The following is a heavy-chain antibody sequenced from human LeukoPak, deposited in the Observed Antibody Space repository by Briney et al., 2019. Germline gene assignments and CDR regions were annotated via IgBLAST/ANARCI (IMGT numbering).Heavy chain of an antibody. CDR1: GFSFSSYG. Sequence: PGGSLRLSCAASGFSFSSYGMHWVRQAAGKGLEGVAFIQYDGSNKYYADSVKGRFTISRDNSKHTLYLQMNSLRAEDTAVYYCAKDPMIAVAGTFGFKNRNYYYYGMDVWGQGTTVTVSS. V-gene: IGHV3-30*02. CDR2: IQYDGSNK. CDR3: AKDPMIAVAGTFGFKNRNYYYYGMDV. J-gene: IGHJ6*02. D-gene: IGHD6-19*01.